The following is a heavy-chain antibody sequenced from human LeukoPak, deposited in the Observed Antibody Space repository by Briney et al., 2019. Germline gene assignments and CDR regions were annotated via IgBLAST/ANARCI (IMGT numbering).Heavy chain of an antibody. D-gene: IGHD4-17*01. CDR3: AREVYGDSSFDY. V-gene: IGHV1-2*02. Sequence: ASVKVSCKASGYSFSDDYMHWARQAPGQGLEWMGWINPNSGGTNYAQKFQGRVTMTRDASISTAYLELSRLRSADTAVYYCAREVYGDSSFDYWGQGTLLTVSS. CDR2: INPNSGGT. CDR1: GYSFSDDY. J-gene: IGHJ4*02.